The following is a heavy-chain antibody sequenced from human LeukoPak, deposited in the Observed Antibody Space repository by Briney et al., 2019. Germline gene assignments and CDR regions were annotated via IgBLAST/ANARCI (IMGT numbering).Heavy chain of an antibody. J-gene: IGHJ4*02. D-gene: IGHD2-15*01. CDR1: GFTFAANS. CDR3: TRDDSPGYD. Sequence: GGSLRLSCTASGFTFAANSMSWVRQAPGKGLEWVGFIRSRTYGGTTEYAASVKGRFTISRDDSKSIAYLQMNSLKTEDTAIYYCTRDDSPGYDWGQGTLVTVSS. CDR2: IRSRTYGGTT. V-gene: IGHV3-49*04.